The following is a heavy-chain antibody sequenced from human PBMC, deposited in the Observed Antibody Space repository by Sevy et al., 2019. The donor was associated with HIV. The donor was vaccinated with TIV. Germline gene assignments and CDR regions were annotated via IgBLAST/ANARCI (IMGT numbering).Heavy chain of an antibody. CDR3: ARGPRRDGYNFPPPTTHSFDY. Sequence: SETLSLTCTVSGGSITSGDYYWSWIRQPPGKGLEWIGYIYYSGSTYYNPSLNSRITISVDTSKNQFTLRLSSVTAADTAVYYCARGPRRDGYNFPPPTTHSFDYCGQGTLVTVSS. D-gene: IGHD5-12*01. CDR1: GGSITSGDYY. J-gene: IGHJ4*02. CDR2: IYYSGST. V-gene: IGHV4-30-4*01.